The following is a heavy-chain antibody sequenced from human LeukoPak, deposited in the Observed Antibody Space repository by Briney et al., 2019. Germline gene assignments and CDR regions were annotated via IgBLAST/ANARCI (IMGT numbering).Heavy chain of an antibody. D-gene: IGHD3-10*01. J-gene: IGHJ3*02. CDR2: ISSSSSYI. V-gene: IGHV3-21*01. CDR1: GFTFSSYS. CDR3: ASFGSGSYFAFDI. Sequence: GGSLRLSCAASGFTFSSYSMNWVRQAPGKGLEWVSSISSSSSYIYYADSVKGRFTISRDNAKNSLYLQMNGLRAEDTAVYYCASFGSGSYFAFDIWGQGTMVTVSS.